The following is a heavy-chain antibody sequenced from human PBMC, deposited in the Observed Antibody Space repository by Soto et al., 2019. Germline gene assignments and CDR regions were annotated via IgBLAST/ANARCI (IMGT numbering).Heavy chain of an antibody. Sequence: PGESLKISCKCSGYSFTSYLISLVRQMPGKGLEWMGRIDPSDSYTNYSPSFQGHVTISADKSISTAYLQWSSLKASDTAMYYCARRRSGSFDYWGQGTLVTVSS. J-gene: IGHJ4*02. V-gene: IGHV5-10-1*01. CDR2: IDPSDSYT. CDR3: ARRRSGSFDY. CDR1: GYSFTSYL. D-gene: IGHD3-16*02.